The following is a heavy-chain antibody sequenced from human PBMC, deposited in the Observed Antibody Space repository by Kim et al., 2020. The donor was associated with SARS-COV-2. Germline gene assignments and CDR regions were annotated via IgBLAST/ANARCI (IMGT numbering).Heavy chain of an antibody. J-gene: IGHJ4*02. V-gene: IGHV3-23*01. D-gene: IGHD3-22*01. Sequence: VKGRFTITRDHSKTTLYLQMNSLRAEDTAVYYCAKSDRITMIVVVTMIDYWGQGTLVTVS. CDR3: AKSDRITMIVVVTMIDY.